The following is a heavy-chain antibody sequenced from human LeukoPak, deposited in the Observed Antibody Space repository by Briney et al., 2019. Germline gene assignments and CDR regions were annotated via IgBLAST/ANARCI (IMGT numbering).Heavy chain of an antibody. J-gene: IGHJ4*02. CDR3: AREVYYDSSGYYFDY. Sequence: GGSLRLSCAASGFTFSSYWMSWVRQAPGKGLEWVANIKQDGSEIYYVDSVKGRFTISRDNAKNSLYLQMNSLRAEDTAVYYCAREVYYDSSGYYFDYWGQGTLVTVSS. CDR2: IKQDGSEI. D-gene: IGHD3-22*01. V-gene: IGHV3-7*01. CDR1: GFTFSSYW.